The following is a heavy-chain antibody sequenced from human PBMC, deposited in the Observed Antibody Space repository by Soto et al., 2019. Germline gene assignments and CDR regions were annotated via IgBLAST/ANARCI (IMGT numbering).Heavy chain of an antibody. V-gene: IGHV3-23*01. CDR2: ISGSGGST. Sequence: VGSLRLSCAASGFTFSSYAMSWVRQAPGKGLEWVSAISGSGGSTYYADSVKGRFTISRDNSKNTLYLQMNSLRAEDTAVYYCAKDRIAAAEPYYYYYGMDVWGQGTTVTVSS. CDR3: AKDRIAAAEPYYYYYGMDV. D-gene: IGHD6-13*01. CDR1: GFTFSSYA. J-gene: IGHJ6*02.